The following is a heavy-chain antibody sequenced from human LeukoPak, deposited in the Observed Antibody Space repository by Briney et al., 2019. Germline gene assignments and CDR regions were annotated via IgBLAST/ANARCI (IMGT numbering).Heavy chain of an antibody. J-gene: IGHJ5*02. D-gene: IGHD3-16*01. Sequence: SETLSLTCTVSGGSISSGSYYWSWIRQPAGKGLEWIGRIYTSGSTNYNPSLKSRVTISVDTSKNQFSLKLSSVTAADTAVYYCARLITFGGYNWFDPWGQGTLVTVSS. CDR1: GGSISSGSYY. CDR2: IYTSGST. V-gene: IGHV4-61*02. CDR3: ARLITFGGYNWFDP.